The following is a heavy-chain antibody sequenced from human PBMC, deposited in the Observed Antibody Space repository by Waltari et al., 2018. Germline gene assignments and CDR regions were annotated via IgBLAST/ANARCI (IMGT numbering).Heavy chain of an antibody. CDR3: ARDPSGSYPGDY. CDR2: IYRGGST. CDR1: GFTVSPNY. V-gene: IGHV3-53*01. J-gene: IGHJ4*02. D-gene: IGHD1-26*01. Sequence: EVQLVESGGGLIQPGGSLRLSCAAPGFTVSPNYMTWVRQAPGKGLEWLSVIYRGGSTYYADSVKGRFTISRDNSKNTLYLQMNSLRAEDTAVYYCARDPSGSYPGDYWGQGTLVTVSS.